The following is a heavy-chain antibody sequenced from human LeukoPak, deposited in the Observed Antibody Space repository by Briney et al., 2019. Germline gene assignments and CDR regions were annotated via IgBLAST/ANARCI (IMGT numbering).Heavy chain of an antibody. J-gene: IGHJ4*02. D-gene: IGHD5-12*01. CDR2: INHSGST. V-gene: IGHV4-34*01. Sequence: SETLSLTCAVYGGSLSGYYWSLIRQPAGKGLEWIGEINHSGSTNYNPSLKSRVTISVDTSKNQFSLKLSSVTAADTAVYYCARGRANWGQGTLVTVSS. CDR1: GGSLSGYY. CDR3: ARGRAN.